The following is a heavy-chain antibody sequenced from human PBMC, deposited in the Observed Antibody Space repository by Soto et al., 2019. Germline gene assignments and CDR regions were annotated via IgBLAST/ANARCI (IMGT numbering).Heavy chain of an antibody. CDR2: INAGNGNT. D-gene: IGHD3-9*01. CDR1: GYTFTSYA. J-gene: IGHJ3*02. CDR3: ARVTAVRPRRPNYDILTGYYAFDI. Sequence: ASVKVSCKASGYTFTSYAMHWVRQAPGQRLEWMGWINAGNGNTKYSQKFQGRVTITRDTSASTAYMELSSLRSEDTAVYYCARVTAVRPRRPNYDILTGYYAFDIWGQGTMVTVSS. V-gene: IGHV1-3*01.